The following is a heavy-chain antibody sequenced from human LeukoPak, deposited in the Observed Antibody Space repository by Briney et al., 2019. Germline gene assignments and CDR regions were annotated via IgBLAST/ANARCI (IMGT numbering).Heavy chain of an antibody. Sequence: ASVKFSCKASGGTFGSYAITGVRQAPGQGLEWMGRIIPILGIANYAQKFQGRVTITADKSTSTAYMELSSLRSEDTAVYYCARDSVGYDILTGYPLGYWGQGTLVTVSS. CDR1: GGTFGSYA. CDR2: IIPILGIA. CDR3: ARDSVGYDILTGYPLGY. D-gene: IGHD3-9*01. J-gene: IGHJ4*02. V-gene: IGHV1-69*04.